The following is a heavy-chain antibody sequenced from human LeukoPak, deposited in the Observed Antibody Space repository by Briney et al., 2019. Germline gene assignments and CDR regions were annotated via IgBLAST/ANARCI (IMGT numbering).Heavy chain of an antibody. J-gene: IGHJ3*02. V-gene: IGHV3-23*01. CDR2: VSGSGGST. CDR3: AKDLLGATTINAFDI. CDR1: GFTFSNYA. Sequence: GGSLRLSCVASGFTFSNYAMSWVRQAPGKGLEWVSAVSGSGGSTYYADSVKGRFTISRDNSKNTLYLQMISLRAEDTAVYYCAKDLLGATTINAFDIWGQGTMVTVSS. D-gene: IGHD1-26*01.